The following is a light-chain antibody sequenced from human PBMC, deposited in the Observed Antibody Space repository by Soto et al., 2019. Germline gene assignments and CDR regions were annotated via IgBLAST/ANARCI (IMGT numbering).Light chain of an antibody. CDR1: QSISSW. J-gene: IGKJ3*01. V-gene: IGKV3-15*01. Sequence: MTQSPSTLSASVGDRVTITCRASQSISSWLAWYQQIPGQAPRLLVYGASTRATGVPARFSGSGSGIEFTLTISSLQSEDSAFYYCQQYFNWPLTWTFGPGTKVQIK. CDR3: QQYFNWPLTWT. CDR2: GAS.